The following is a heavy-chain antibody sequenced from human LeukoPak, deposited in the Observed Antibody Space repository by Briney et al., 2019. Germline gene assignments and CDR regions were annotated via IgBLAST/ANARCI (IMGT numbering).Heavy chain of an antibody. Sequence: GALRLSCAASGFTFSSYEMNWVRQAPGKGLEWVSYISNSGNTIYCADSVKGRFTISRDNAKNSLYLQMNSLSAEDTAVYYCARPDYWGQGTLVTVSS. CDR2: ISNSGNTI. CDR3: ARPDY. V-gene: IGHV3-48*03. CDR1: GFTFSSYE. J-gene: IGHJ4*02.